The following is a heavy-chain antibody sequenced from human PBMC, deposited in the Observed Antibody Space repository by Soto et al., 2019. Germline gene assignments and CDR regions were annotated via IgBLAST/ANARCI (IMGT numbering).Heavy chain of an antibody. J-gene: IGHJ3*02. CDR1: GFTFSSYA. D-gene: IGHD1-26*01. CDR3: ARVEWEPRDAFDI. CDR2: ISYDGSNK. Sequence: QVQLVESGGGVVQPGRSLRLPCAASGFTFSSYAMHWVRQAPGKGLEWVAVISYDGSNKYYADSVKGRFTISRDNSKNPLYLQMNSLRAEDTAVYYCARVEWEPRDAFDIWGQGTMVTVSS. V-gene: IGHV3-30-3*01.